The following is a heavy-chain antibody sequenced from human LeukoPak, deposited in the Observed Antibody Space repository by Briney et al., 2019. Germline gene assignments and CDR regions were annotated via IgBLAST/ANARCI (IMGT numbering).Heavy chain of an antibody. V-gene: IGHV3-48*01. CDR3: ASTYYYGSGRAYYFDY. Sequence: GGSLRLSCAASGFTFSSYAMSWVRQAPGKGLEWVSYISSSSSTIYYADSVKGRFTISRDNAKNSLYLQMNSLRAEDTVVYYCASTYYYGSGRAYYFDYWGQGTLVTVSS. D-gene: IGHD3-10*01. CDR1: GFTFSSYA. CDR2: ISSSSSTI. J-gene: IGHJ4*02.